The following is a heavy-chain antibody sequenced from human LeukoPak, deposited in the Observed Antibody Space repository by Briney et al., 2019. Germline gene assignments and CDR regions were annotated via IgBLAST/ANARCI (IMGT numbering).Heavy chain of an antibody. J-gene: IGHJ5*02. Sequence: ASVKVSCKASGYTFTSYGISWVRQAPGRGLEWMGWISAYNGNTNYAQKLQGRVTMTTDTSTSTAYMELRSLRSDDTAVYYCAGAEYRRPFDPWGQGTLVTVSS. CDR1: GYTFTSYG. D-gene: IGHD4-11*01. CDR2: ISAYNGNT. CDR3: AGAEYRRPFDP. V-gene: IGHV1-18*01.